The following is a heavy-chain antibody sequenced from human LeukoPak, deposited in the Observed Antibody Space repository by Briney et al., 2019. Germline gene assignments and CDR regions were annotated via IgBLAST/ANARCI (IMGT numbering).Heavy chain of an antibody. CDR3: ARAIRTAMVWSYYYMDV. V-gene: IGHV4-59*01. Sequence: PSETLSLTCTVSGGSISSYYWSWIRQPPGKGLEWIGYIYYSGSTNYNPSLKSRVTISVDTSKNQFSLKLSSVTAADTAVYYCARAIRTAMVWSYYYMDVWGKGTTVTVSS. CDR1: GGSISSYY. J-gene: IGHJ6*03. D-gene: IGHD5-18*01. CDR2: IYYSGST.